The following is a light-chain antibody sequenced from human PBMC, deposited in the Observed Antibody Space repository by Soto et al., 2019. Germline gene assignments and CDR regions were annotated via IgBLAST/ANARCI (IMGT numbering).Light chain of an antibody. CDR1: PSVTNF. V-gene: IGKV3-20*01. Sequence: EIVLTQSPATLSLSPGERATLSCRASPSVTNFLAWYQQKPGQAPRLLIYGAFNRATGIPARFSGSGSGTDFTLTISRLEPEDFAVYYCQQYDTTPWTFGQGTKVDIK. CDR2: GAF. CDR3: QQYDTTPWT. J-gene: IGKJ1*01.